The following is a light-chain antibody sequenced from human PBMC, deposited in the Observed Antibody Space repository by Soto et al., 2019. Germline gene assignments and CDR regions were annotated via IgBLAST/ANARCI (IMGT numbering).Light chain of an antibody. J-gene: IGKJ4*01. CDR1: QGIRGH. V-gene: IGKV3-15*01. CDR3: QQYNNWPRAT. Sequence: EMVMTQSPATLSVSPGGRATPSCRASQGIRGHLAWSPQKPGQAPRLLMFRTSSRATGFPARFSGSGSGTEFNLTISSLQSEDFGVYYCQQYNNWPRATFGGGTKVDIK. CDR2: RTS.